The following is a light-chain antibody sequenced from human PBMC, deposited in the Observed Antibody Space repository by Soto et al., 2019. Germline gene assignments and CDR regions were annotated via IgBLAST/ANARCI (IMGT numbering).Light chain of an antibody. CDR3: KRYYWPPLS. Sequence: EIVLTQSPATLSLSTGERATLSCRASQSVSTYLAWYQQKPGQAPRLLIYDASNRATGIPARCSGGGCAAEDFLPTIRILPAEDAVVYCRKRYYWPPLSFGHGTKVDIK. V-gene: IGKV3-11*01. CDR1: QSVSTY. CDR2: DAS. J-gene: IGKJ1*01.